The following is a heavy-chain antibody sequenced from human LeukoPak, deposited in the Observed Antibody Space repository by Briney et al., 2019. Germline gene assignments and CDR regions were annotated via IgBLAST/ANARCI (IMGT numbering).Heavy chain of an antibody. Sequence: ASVKVSCKASGGTFSSYAISWVRQAPGQGLEWMGRIIPILGIANYAQKFQGRVTITADKSTSTAYMELSSLRSEDTAVYYCARDPTVVVVPAAILPPTYYYGMDVWGQGTTVTVSS. D-gene: IGHD2-2*01. V-gene: IGHV1-69*04. CDR3: ARDPTVVVVPAAILPPTYYYGMDV. J-gene: IGHJ6*02. CDR2: IIPILGIA. CDR1: GGTFSSYA.